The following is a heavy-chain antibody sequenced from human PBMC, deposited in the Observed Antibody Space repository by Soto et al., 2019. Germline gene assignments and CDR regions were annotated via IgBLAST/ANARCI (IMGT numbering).Heavy chain of an antibody. CDR1: GDSISGYY. V-gene: IGHV4-59*01. CDR3: ARSELELRI. D-gene: IGHD1-7*01. J-gene: IGHJ4*02. Sequence: PSETLSLTCTVSGDSISGYYWSWIRQPPGKGLEWIGYIYYSGSTNYNPSLKSRVTISVDTSKNQFSLKLSSVTAADTAVYYCARSELELRIWGQGTLVTVSS. CDR2: IYYSGST.